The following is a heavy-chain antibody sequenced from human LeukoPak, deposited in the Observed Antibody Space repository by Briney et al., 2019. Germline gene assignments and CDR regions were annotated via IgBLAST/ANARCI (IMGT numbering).Heavy chain of an antibody. D-gene: IGHD1-26*01. J-gene: IGHJ4*02. V-gene: IGHV4-31*03. CDR1: GGSISSGGYY. CDR3: ARGGIVGATYLDY. Sequence: PSETLSLTCTVSGGSISSGGYYWSWIRQHPGKGLEWIGYIYYSGSTYYNPSLKSRVTISVDTSKDQFSLKLSSVTAADTAVYYCARGGIVGATYLDYWGQGTLVTVSS. CDR2: IYYSGST.